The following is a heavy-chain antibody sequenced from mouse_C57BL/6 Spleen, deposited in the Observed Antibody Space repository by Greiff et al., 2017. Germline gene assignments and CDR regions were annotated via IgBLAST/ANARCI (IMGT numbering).Heavy chain of an antibody. CDR2: IYPRDGST. J-gene: IGHJ4*01. D-gene: IGHD2-1*01. Sequence: VQLQQSGPELVKPGASVKLSCTASGYTFTSYDINWVKQRPGQGLEWIGWIYPRDGSTKYNEKFKGKATLTVDTSSSTAYLELHSLTSEDSAVYFCARGGNYVAMDYWGQGTSVTVSS. CDR1: GYTFTSYD. V-gene: IGHV1-85*01. CDR3: ARGGNYVAMDY.